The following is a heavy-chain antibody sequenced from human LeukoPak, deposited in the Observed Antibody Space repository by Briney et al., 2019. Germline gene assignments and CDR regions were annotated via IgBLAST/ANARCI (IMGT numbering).Heavy chain of an antibody. CDR1: GFTFSTYA. V-gene: IGHV3-30*18. D-gene: IGHD4/OR15-4a*01. J-gene: IGHJ5*02. Sequence: QPGRCLRLSCAASGFTFSTYALHWVRQAPGKGLEWVAVISYDGSKKYYADSVKGRFTISRDNSKNTLYVQMNSLRAEDTAVYYCAKDRNDYGDGWFDPWGQGTLVTVSA. CDR3: AKDRNDYGDGWFDP. CDR2: ISYDGSKK.